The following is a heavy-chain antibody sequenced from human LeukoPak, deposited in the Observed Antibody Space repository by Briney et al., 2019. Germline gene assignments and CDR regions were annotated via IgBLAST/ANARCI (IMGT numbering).Heavy chain of an antibody. D-gene: IGHD3-10*01. V-gene: IGHV1-8*01. CDR1: GYTFTSYD. CDR2: MNLNSGHT. CDR3: ASQPTYYYGSGSSSSFDY. Sequence: ASVKVSCKASGYTFTSYDINWVRQATGQGLEWMGWMNLNSGHTGFAQKFQGRVTITADESTSTAYMELSSLRSEDTAVYYCASQPTYYYGSGSSSSFDYWGQGTLVTVSS. J-gene: IGHJ4*02.